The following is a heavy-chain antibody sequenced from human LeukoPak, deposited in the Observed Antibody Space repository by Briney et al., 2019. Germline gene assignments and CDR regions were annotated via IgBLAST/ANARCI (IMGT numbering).Heavy chain of an antibody. CDR1: GGSFSNYY. D-gene: IGHD6-19*01. CDR3: GRGGKKKQSRGWPVYWYFDL. Sequence: TPSETLSLTCAVYGGSFSNYYWSWIRQPPGKGLEWIGEINHSGSTSYNPSLKSRVTISVDTSKNQFSLKLSSLTAADTAVYYCGRGGKKKQSRGWPVYWYFDLGAR. J-gene: IGHJ2*01. V-gene: IGHV4-34*01. CDR2: INHSGST.